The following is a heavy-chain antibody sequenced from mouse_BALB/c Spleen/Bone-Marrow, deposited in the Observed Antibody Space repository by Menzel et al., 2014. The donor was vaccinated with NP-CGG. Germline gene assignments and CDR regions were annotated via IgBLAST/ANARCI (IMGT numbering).Heavy chain of an antibody. CDR2: IDPANGNT. J-gene: IGHJ3*01. CDR3: ARGYDEGFAY. V-gene: IGHV14-3*02. Sequence: VQLQQSGAELVKPGASVKLSCTACGFNIKDTYMHWVKQRPEQGLEWIGRIDPANGNTKYDPKFQGKATITADTSPNTAYLQLSSLTSEDTAVYYCARGYDEGFAYWGQGTLVTVSA. CDR1: GFNIKDTY. D-gene: IGHD2-14*01.